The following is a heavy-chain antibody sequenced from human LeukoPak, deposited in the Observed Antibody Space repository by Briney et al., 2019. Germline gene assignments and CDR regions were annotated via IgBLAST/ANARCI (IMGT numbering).Heavy chain of an antibody. CDR3: TREVAAAAVDY. CDR1: GFTFSSYW. D-gene: IGHD6-13*01. Sequence: GGSLRLSCAASGFTFSSYWMSWFRQGPGRGLEWVGFIRSKAYGGTTEYAASVKGRFTISRDDSKSIAYLQMNSLKTEDTAVYYCTREVAAAAVDYWGQGTLVTVSS. V-gene: IGHV3-49*03. J-gene: IGHJ4*02. CDR2: IRSKAYGGTT.